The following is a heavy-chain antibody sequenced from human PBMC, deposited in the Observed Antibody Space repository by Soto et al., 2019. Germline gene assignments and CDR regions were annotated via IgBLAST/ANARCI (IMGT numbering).Heavy chain of an antibody. CDR1: GGTFGSDA. D-gene: IGHD1-1*01. Sequence: GASVKVSCKASGGTFGSDAITWVRQAPGQGLEWVGRIIPIFGTTNYAQNLQGRVTISADKSTLTSYMELHSLTSDDTALYYCATLSTQFDRWGQGNLVTVSS. J-gene: IGHJ5*02. V-gene: IGHV1-69*06. CDR2: IIPIFGTT. CDR3: ATLSTQFDR.